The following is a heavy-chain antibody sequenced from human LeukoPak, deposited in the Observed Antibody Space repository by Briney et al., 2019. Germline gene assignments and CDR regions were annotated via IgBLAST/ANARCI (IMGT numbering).Heavy chain of an antibody. CDR3: AKDILLWFGELSHDAFDI. Sequence: PGGSLRLSCAASGFTFSNFYMHWVRQAPGKGLMWVSRVSSDGTSTTYADSVKGRFAISRDNAKNTVYLHMHSLRAEDTAVYYCAKDILLWFGELSHDAFDIWGQGTMVTVSS. D-gene: IGHD3-10*01. CDR2: VSSDGTST. CDR1: GFTFSNFY. J-gene: IGHJ3*02. V-gene: IGHV3-74*01.